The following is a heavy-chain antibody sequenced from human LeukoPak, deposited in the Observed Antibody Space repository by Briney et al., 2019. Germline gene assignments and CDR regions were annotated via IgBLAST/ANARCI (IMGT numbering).Heavy chain of an antibody. CDR3: AGHSGRLQHFDY. V-gene: IGHV4-39*01. CDR1: DGSLSSSSYY. CDR2: IYFSGST. D-gene: IGHD1-26*01. Sequence: SETLSLTCTVSDGSLSSSSYYWGWIRQPPGKGLEWLGSIYFSGSTSYNPSLKSRVTISVDTSKNQFSLKLSSVTAADTAVYYCAGHSGRLQHFDYWGQGTLVTVSS. J-gene: IGHJ4*02.